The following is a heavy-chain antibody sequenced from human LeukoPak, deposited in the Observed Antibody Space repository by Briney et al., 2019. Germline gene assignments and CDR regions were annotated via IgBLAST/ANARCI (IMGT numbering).Heavy chain of an antibody. CDR3: ARGPVYDSSGYYYDSWFDP. V-gene: IGHV1-46*01. CDR1: GYTFTSYY. Sequence: ASVKVSCKASGYTFTSYYMHWVRQAPGQGLEWMGIINPSGGSTSYAQKFQGRVTMTRDTSTSTVYVELSSLRSEDTAVYYCARGPVYDSSGYYYDSWFDPWGQGTLVTVSS. J-gene: IGHJ5*02. D-gene: IGHD3-22*01. CDR2: INPSGGST.